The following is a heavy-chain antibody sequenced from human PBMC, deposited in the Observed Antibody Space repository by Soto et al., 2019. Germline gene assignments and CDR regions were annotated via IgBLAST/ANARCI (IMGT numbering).Heavy chain of an antibody. CDR1: GFTFNNAW. D-gene: IGHD2-2*01. Sequence: GGSLRLSCATSGFTFNNAWMNWVRQAPGKGLEWVGRIKSNPAGGTVDYTAPVKGRFTISRDDSENTLYLQMDSLGPEDTAVYYPATSRSSCFCCEYWGQGA. CDR2: IKSNPAGGTV. J-gene: IGHJ4*02. V-gene: IGHV3-15*01. CDR3: ATSRSSCFCCEY.